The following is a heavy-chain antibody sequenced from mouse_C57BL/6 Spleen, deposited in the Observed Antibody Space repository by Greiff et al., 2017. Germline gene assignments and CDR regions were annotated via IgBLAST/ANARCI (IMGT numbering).Heavy chain of an antibody. D-gene: IGHD2-4*01. CDR3: AREYYDYTGYFDV. CDR1: GYTFTSYW. J-gene: IGHJ1*03. Sequence: QVQLQQSGAELAKPGASVQLSCKASGYTFTSYWMHWVKQRPGQGLEWIGYINPSSGYTKYNQKFKDKATLTADKSSSTAYMQLSSLTYEDSAVYYCAREYYDYTGYFDVWGTGTTVTVSS. V-gene: IGHV1-7*01. CDR2: INPSSGYT.